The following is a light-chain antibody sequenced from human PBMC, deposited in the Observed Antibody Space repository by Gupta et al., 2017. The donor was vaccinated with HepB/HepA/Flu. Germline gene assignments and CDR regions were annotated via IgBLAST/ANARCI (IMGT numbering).Light chain of an antibody. CDR2: GAS. V-gene: IGKV1D-12*01. CDR1: QGISSW. J-gene: IGKJ4*02. CDR3: QQANSFRALA. Sequence: IQLPHSPSSFSASVGDRVTITCRASQGISSWLAWYQQKPGKAPKLLIYGASSLQRGVPSRFSGSGSETALTLTISSLQHEDFATYYRQQANSFRALAFGGGTKVEIK.